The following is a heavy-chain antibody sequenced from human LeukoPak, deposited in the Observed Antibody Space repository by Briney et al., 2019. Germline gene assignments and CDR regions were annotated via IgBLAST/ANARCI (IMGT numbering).Heavy chain of an antibody. V-gene: IGHV3-7*01. CDR1: GFTFSDYW. Sequence: GGSLRLSCAASGFTFSDYWMSWVRQAPGKGLEWVANIKEDGRDKYYVDSVKGRFTISRDNAENSLYLQMNSLRAEDTAVYYCARVPRGSSWYSYFDYWGQGTLATVPS. J-gene: IGHJ4*02. CDR2: IKEDGRDK. CDR3: ARVPRGSSWYSYFDY. D-gene: IGHD6-13*01.